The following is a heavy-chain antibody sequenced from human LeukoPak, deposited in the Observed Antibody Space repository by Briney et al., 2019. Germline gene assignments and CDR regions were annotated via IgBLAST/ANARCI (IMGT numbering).Heavy chain of an antibody. CDR2: IYCSGST. CDR3: ARWGYDRGSKFDY. J-gene: IGHJ4*02. Sequence: SETLSLTCTVSGGSISSYYWSWIRQPPGKRLEWIGYIYCSGSTNYNPSLKSRVTISVDTSKNQFSLKLSSVTAADTAVYYCARWGYDRGSKFDYWGQGTLVTVSS. D-gene: IGHD3-22*01. CDR1: GGSISSYY. V-gene: IGHV4-59*01.